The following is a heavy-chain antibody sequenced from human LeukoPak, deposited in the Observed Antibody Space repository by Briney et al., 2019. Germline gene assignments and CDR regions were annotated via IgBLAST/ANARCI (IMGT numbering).Heavy chain of an antibody. D-gene: IGHD1-26*01. J-gene: IGHJ5*02. V-gene: IGHV4-38-2*01. CDR2: IYHSGST. CDR3: ARRLPYSGSYSWFDP. Sequence: PSETLSLTCAVSGYSISSGYYWGWTRQPPGKGLEWIGSIYHSGSTYYNPSLKSRVTISVDTSKNQFSLKLSSVTAADTAVYYCARRLPYSGSYSWFDPWGQGTLVTVSS. CDR1: GYSISSGYY.